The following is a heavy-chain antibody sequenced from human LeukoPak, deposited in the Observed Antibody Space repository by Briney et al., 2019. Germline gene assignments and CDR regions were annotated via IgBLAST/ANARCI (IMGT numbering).Heavy chain of an antibody. CDR1: GFTLSTYA. V-gene: IGHV3-23*01. CDR2: ISGTGFTT. Sequence: PGGSLRLSCAASGFTLSTYAMHWVRQAPGKGLEWVAYISGTGFTTYYADSVKGRFTISSDSFKNTLFLQMNSLRAEDTAIYYCAKDGYNWIAFDDWGQGTLVTVSS. CDR3: AKDGYNWIAFDD. J-gene: IGHJ4*02. D-gene: IGHD1-20*01.